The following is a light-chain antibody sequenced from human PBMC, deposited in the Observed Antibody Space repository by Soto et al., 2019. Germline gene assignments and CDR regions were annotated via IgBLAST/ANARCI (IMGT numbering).Light chain of an antibody. Sequence: QSALTQPASVSGSPGQSIAISCTRTSSDVGGYNYVSWYQLHPDKAPKLIIYDVSNRPSGVSNRFSGSKSGNTASLTISGLQPEDEADYYCSSYTSSITRVFGTGTKVTVL. CDR3: SSYTSSITRV. V-gene: IGLV2-14*01. CDR2: DVS. CDR1: SSDVGGYNY. J-gene: IGLJ1*01.